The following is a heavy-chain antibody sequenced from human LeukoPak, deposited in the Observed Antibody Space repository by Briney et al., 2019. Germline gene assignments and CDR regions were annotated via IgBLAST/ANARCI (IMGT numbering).Heavy chain of an antibody. J-gene: IGHJ6*02. CDR2: ISAYNGNT. Sequence: ASVKVSCKASGYTFTSYGISWVRQAPGQGLEWMGWISAYNGNTNYAQKLQGRVTMTTDTSTSTAYMELRSLRSDDTAVYYCANAHYGGNSGYYYGMDVWGQGTTVTVSS. V-gene: IGHV1-18*01. CDR1: GYTFTSYG. D-gene: IGHD4-23*01. CDR3: ANAHYGGNSGYYYGMDV.